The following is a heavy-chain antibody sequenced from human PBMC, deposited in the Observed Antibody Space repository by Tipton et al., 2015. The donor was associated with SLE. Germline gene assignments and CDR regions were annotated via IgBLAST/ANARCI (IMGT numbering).Heavy chain of an antibody. CDR2: VYVNGNI. J-gene: IGHJ4*02. V-gene: IGHV4-39*01. CDR1: GGSISGRSDF. D-gene: IGHD6-19*01. CDR3: ARDSPTVAGTFDS. Sequence: LRLSCTVSGGSISGRSDFWGWVRQPPGKGLEWIGNVYVNGNIDYNPSLKSRISTSIDMSRNQFSLKLSSVTAADTAVYYCARDSPTVAGTFDSWGQGTLVIVSA.